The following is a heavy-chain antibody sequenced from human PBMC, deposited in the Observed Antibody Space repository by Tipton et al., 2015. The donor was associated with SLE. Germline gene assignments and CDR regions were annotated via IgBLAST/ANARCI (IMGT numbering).Heavy chain of an antibody. V-gene: IGHV4-59*11. Sequence: TLSLTCTVSGGSISSHYWSWIRQPPGKGLEWIGYIYYSGSTNYNPSLKSRVTISVDTSKNQFSLKLSSVTAADTAVYYCARVSDGDFTCYFDYWGQGTLVTVSS. CDR2: IYYSGST. CDR3: ARVSDGDFTCYFDY. CDR1: GGSISSHY. D-gene: IGHD4-17*01. J-gene: IGHJ4*02.